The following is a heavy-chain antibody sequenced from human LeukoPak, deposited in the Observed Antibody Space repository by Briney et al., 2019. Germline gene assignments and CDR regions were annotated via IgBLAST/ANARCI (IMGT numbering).Heavy chain of an antibody. CDR2: INSDGSST. Sequence: PGGTLRLSCAASGFTFSSYWMHCVRQAPGKGLVWVSRINSDGSSTSYADSVRGRFTISRDNAKHTLYLQMNSQRAEDTAVYYCARAPDYGDNWFDPWGQGTLVTVSS. J-gene: IGHJ5*02. CDR1: GFTFSSYW. CDR3: ARAPDYGDNWFDP. D-gene: IGHD4-17*01. V-gene: IGHV3-74*01.